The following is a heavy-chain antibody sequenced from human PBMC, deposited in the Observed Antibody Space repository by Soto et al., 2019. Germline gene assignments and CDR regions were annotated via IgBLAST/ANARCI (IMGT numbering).Heavy chain of an antibody. CDR2: VYSTGGT. J-gene: IGHJ6*02. D-gene: IGHD1-1*01. CDR3: VRQGIGNLHGLVDV. CDR1: SGPTSSHN. V-gene: IGHV4-59*08. Sequence: QVQLQKSGPGLVKPSETLSLTCSVSSGPTSSHNWGWIRQTPGRGLEWIGYVYSTGGTSYNPSLNSRVTISADTATNHISLTLTSVTAADTAVYYCVRQGIGNLHGLVDVWGQGTTVRVSS.